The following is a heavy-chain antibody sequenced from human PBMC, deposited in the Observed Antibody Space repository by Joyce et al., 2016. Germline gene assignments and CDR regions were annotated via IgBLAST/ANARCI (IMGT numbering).Heavy chain of an antibody. J-gene: IGHJ3*02. CDR2: IIPIVGVA. Sequence: VQLVQSGAEVKKPGSSVKVSCKVSGGNFYDYTITWVRQAPGQGLEWMGRIIPIVGVANYARKFRGRVALTADKSTATAYLEVNSLRLDDTAMFFCTRGRIEYSKTFNAYDIWGQGTMVTVSS. D-gene: IGHD2/OR15-2a*01. CDR3: TRGRIEYSKTFNAYDI. V-gene: IGHV1-69*04. CDR1: GGNFYDYT.